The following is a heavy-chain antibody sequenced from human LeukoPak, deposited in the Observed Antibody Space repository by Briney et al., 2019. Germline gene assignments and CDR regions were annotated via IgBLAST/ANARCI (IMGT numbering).Heavy chain of an antibody. V-gene: IGHV3-23*01. Sequence: GGSLRLSCAASGFTFSSYAMSWVRQAPGKGLEWVSAISGSGGSTYYADSVKGRFTISRDNSKNTLYLQMNSLRAEDTAVYYCAKDDVVVVTAMGHYWGQGTLVTVSS. J-gene: IGHJ4*02. CDR2: ISGSGGST. D-gene: IGHD2-21*02. CDR1: GFTFSSYA. CDR3: AKDDVVVVTAMGHY.